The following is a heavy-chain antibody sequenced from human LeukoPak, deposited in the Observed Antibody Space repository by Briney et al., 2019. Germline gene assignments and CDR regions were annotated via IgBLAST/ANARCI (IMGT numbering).Heavy chain of an antibody. CDR3: ARPRGGWFDP. CDR1: GFTFSSHE. Sequence: GGSLRLSCAASGFTFSSHEMNWVRQAPGKGLEWVSYISSSGSTIYYADSVKGRFTISRDNAKNSLYLQMNSLRAEDTAVYYCARPRGGWFDPWGQGTLVTVSS. V-gene: IGHV3-48*03. CDR2: ISSSGSTI. D-gene: IGHD3-16*01. J-gene: IGHJ5*02.